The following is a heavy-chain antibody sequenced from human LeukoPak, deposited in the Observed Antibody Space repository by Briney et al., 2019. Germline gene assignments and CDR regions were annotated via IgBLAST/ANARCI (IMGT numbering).Heavy chain of an antibody. CDR2: IIPIFGTA. Sequence: VASVKVSCKASGGTFSSYAISWVRQAPGQGLEWMGGIIPIFGTANYAQKFQGRVTITTDESTSTAYMELSSLRSEDTAVYYCARRLVGGKDYYYGMDVWGQGTTVTVSS. CDR3: ARRLVGGKDYYYGMDV. V-gene: IGHV1-69*05. CDR1: GGTFSSYA. D-gene: IGHD1-26*01. J-gene: IGHJ6*02.